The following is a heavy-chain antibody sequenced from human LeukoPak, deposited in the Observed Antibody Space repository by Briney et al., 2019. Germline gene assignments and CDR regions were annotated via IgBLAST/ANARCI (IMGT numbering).Heavy chain of an antibody. J-gene: IGHJ6*02. CDR3: VKDVSRRIGMDV. Sequence: GGSLRLSCLASGFSFNSYTMNWVREAPGKGLEWVSTISPVSSYTWYAESVKGRFTISRDNPKNSLYLQMDSLRAEDTAVYYCVKDVSRRIGMDVWGQGTTVTVSS. D-gene: IGHD2/OR15-2a*01. CDR2: ISPVSSYT. CDR1: GFSFNSYT. V-gene: IGHV3-21*01.